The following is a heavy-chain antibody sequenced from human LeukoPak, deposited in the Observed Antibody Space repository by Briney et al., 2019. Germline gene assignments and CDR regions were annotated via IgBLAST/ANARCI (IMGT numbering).Heavy chain of an antibody. CDR2: ISSRSSYI. J-gene: IGHJ4*02. CDR3: ARQNTYYYDSSPDYFDY. CDR1: GFTFSSYS. V-gene: IGHV3-21*01. D-gene: IGHD3-22*01. Sequence: PGGSLRLSCAASGFTFSSYSMNWVRQAPGKGLEWVSSISSRSSYIYYADSVKGRFTISRDNAKNSLYLQMNSLRAEDTAVYYCARQNTYYYDSSPDYFDYWGQGTLVTVSS.